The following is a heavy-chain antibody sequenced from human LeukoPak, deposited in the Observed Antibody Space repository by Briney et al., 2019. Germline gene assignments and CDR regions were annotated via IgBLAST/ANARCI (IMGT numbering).Heavy chain of an antibody. Sequence: ASVKVSCKASGYTFTGYYVHWVRQAPGQGLEWMGWINPNSGDTNYAQKFQGRVTMTRDTSINTAYMELSRLKSDDTAIYYCARGPLRAMAAAGTSDYWGQGTLVTVSS. CDR3: ARGPLRAMAAAGTSDY. CDR2: INPNSGDT. D-gene: IGHD6-13*01. CDR1: GYTFTGYY. V-gene: IGHV1-2*02. J-gene: IGHJ4*02.